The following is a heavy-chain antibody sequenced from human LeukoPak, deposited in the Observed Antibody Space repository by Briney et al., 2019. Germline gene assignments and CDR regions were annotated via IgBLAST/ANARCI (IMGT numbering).Heavy chain of an antibody. J-gene: IGHJ6*04. CDR2: ISYGGSNK. Sequence: GRSLRLSCAASGFTFSSYAMHWVRQAPGKGLEWVAVISYGGSNKYYADSVKGRFTISRDNSKNTLYLQMNSLRAEDTAVYYCAREDIVVVPAAMDYYYGMDVWGKGTTVTVSS. D-gene: IGHD2-2*01. V-gene: IGHV3-30*04. CDR3: AREDIVVVPAAMDYYYGMDV. CDR1: GFTFSSYA.